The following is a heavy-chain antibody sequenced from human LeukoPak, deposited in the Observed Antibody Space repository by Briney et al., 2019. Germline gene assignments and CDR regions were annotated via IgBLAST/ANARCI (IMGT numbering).Heavy chain of an antibody. CDR3: ARNPPWYSSGWETLDY. CDR2: ISSSGSTI. Sequence: QSGGSLRLSCAASGFPFSPYEMNWVRQAPGKGLEWVSHISSSGSTIYYADSVKGRFTISRDNAKNSLYLQMNSLRAEDTAVYYCARNPPWYSSGWETLDYWGQGTLVTVSS. CDR1: GFPFSPYE. V-gene: IGHV3-48*03. D-gene: IGHD6-19*01. J-gene: IGHJ4*02.